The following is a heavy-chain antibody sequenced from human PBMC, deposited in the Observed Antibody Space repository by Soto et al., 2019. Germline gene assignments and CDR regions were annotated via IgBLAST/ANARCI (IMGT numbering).Heavy chain of an antibody. J-gene: IGHJ4*02. D-gene: IGHD6-6*01. CDR3: AARVVEYDRSSFDH. V-gene: IGHV3-23*01. CDR2: ISGSGNSF. Sequence: EVLLLESGGGLVQPGGSLRLSCVASGFTFDNYEMTWVRQAPGRGLEWVSTISGSGNSFYYDDSVKGRFTVSRDNSKNIVFLRINSLGAEDTALYYCAARVVEYDRSSFDHWGQGTLVIVSS. CDR1: GFTFDNYE.